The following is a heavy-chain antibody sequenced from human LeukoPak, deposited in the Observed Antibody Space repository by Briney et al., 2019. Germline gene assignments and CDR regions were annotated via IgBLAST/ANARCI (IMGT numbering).Heavy chain of an antibody. CDR3: ASLIRGYSYYGMDV. CDR2: MNPNSGNT. CDR1: GYTFTSYD. J-gene: IGHJ6*02. Sequence: WASVKVSCKASGYTFTSYDINWVRQATGQGLEWMGWMNPNSGNTGYAQEFQGRVTMTRNTSISTAYMELSSLRSEDTAVYYCASLIRGYSYYGMDVWGQGTTVTVSS. D-gene: IGHD5-18*01. V-gene: IGHV1-8*01.